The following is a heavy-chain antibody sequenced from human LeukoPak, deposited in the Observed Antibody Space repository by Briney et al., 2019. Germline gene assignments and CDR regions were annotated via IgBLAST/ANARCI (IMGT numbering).Heavy chain of an antibody. D-gene: IGHD4-17*01. CDR2: VYLGGNT. J-gene: IGHJ4*02. V-gene: IGHV4-4*02. CDR3: VKHGAYDFDQ. Sequence: XLEWIGQVYLGGNTGYNPSLKSRVTISADKPKNQFSLELTSVTAADTAVYYCVKHGAYDFDQWGQGTLVTVSS.